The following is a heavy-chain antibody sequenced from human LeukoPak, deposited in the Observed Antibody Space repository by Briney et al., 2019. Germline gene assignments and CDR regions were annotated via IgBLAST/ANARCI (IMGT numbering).Heavy chain of an antibody. CDR3: AKEFVSRSSLTFDY. Sequence: PGGSLRLSCAASGFTFASFAMAWVRQAPGKGLEWVSAIGGSADYTFYADSVRGRFSFSRDNSKNTLYLQMISLRAEDTAIYYCAKEFVSRSSLTFDYWGKGTLVTVSS. J-gene: IGHJ4*02. D-gene: IGHD2-2*01. CDR2: IGGSADYT. V-gene: IGHV3-23*01. CDR1: GFTFASFA.